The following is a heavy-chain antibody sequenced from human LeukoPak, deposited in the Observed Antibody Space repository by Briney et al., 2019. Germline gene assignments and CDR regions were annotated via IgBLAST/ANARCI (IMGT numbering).Heavy chain of an antibody. Sequence: GGSLRLSCAASGFTFSSYAMSWVRQTPGKGLEWVSSISGIDGSTYYADSVKGRPTISRDNSKNTLYLQMNSLRAEDTAVYYCAKDSSGCYPATSDYWGQGTLVTVSS. J-gene: IGHJ4*02. CDR3: AKDSSGCYPATSDY. CDR2: ISGIDGST. D-gene: IGHD3-22*01. CDR1: GFTFSSYA. V-gene: IGHV3-23*01.